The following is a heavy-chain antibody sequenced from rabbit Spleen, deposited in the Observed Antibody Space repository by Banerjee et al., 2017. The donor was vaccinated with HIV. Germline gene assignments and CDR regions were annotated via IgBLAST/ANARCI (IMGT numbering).Heavy chain of an antibody. D-gene: IGHD6-1*01. CDR1: GCSVSSSYW. J-gene: IGHJ4*01. Sequence: QEKLGESGGGLVQLEGYVTLTCKGSGCSVSSSYWICWVRQAPGKGLEWIACIYAGSSGNTYYESWAKGRFTISKSSSTTVTLQMTCLTAADTATYFCARGYSNGYNNYVNAFSLWGPGTLVTVS. V-gene: IGHV1S45*01. CDR3: ARGYSNGYNNYVNAFSL. CDR2: IYAGSSGNT.